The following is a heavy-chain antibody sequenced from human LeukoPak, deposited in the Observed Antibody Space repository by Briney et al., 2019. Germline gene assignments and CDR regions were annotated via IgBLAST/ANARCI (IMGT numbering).Heavy chain of an antibody. CDR1: GGTFSSYT. CDR2: IIPIFGTA. D-gene: IGHD3-22*01. V-gene: IGHV1-69*13. Sequence: GASVKVSCKASGGTFSSYTISWVRQAPGQGLEWMGGIIPIFGTANYAQKFQGRVTITADESTSTAYMELSSLRSEDTAVYYCARDLGDSSGYYLDYWGQGTLVTVSS. J-gene: IGHJ4*02. CDR3: ARDLGDSSGYYLDY.